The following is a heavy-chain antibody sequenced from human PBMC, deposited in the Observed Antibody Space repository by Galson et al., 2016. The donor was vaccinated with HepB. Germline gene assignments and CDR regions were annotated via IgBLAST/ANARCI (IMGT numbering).Heavy chain of an antibody. V-gene: IGHV3-7*03. Sequence: SLRLSCAASGFTFSNFWMNWVRRVPGKGLEWVGNIKPDGSQMTYADSVKGRFTISSDNARNSLYLQMNSLRAEDTAVYFCAEMPTVDWWGQGTLVTVSS. CDR1: GFTFSNFW. J-gene: IGHJ4*01. CDR2: IKPDGSQM. D-gene: IGHD5-24*01. CDR3: AEMPTVDW.